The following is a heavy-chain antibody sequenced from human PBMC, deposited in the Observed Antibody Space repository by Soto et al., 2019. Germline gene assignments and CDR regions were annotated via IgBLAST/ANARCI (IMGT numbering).Heavy chain of an antibody. CDR2: INHSGST. V-gene: IGHV4-34*01. Sequence: QVQLQQWGAGLLKPSETLSLTCAVYGGSFSGYYWSWIRQPPGKGLEWIGEINHSGSTNYNPSLKSRVTISVDTSKNQFSLKLSSVTAADTAVYYCARGRRGYSYGLFDYWGQGTLVTVSS. CDR3: ARGRRGYSYGLFDY. CDR1: GGSFSGYY. D-gene: IGHD5-18*01. J-gene: IGHJ4*02.